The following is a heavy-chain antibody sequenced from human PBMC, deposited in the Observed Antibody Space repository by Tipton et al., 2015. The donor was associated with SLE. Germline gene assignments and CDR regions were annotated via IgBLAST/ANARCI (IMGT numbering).Heavy chain of an antibody. Sequence: TLSLTCTVSGGSISSYYWSWIRQPPGKGLEWIGYIYYRGSTNYNPSLKSRVTISVDTSKNHFSLKLSSVTAADTAVYYCASRERYATIDYRGQGTLVTVSS. CDR2: IYYRGST. J-gene: IGHJ4*02. CDR1: GGSISSYY. V-gene: IGHV4-59*08. D-gene: IGHD3-16*01. CDR3: ASRERYATIDY.